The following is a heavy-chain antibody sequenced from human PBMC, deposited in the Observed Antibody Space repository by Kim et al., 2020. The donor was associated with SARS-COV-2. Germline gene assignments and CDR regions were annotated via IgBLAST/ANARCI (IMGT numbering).Heavy chain of an antibody. CDR3: ARILGGRPQDGYGMDV. V-gene: IGHV3-30*01. J-gene: IGHJ6*02. D-gene: IGHD1-26*01. Sequence: DSVKGRFTISRENSKKTVYLQLNGLRPEDTAVYYCARILGGRPQDGYGMDVWGQGTTVTVSS.